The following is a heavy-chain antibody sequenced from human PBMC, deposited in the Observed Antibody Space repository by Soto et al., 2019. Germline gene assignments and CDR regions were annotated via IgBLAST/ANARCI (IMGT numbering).Heavy chain of an antibody. CDR3: EMKYSTRFDY. V-gene: IGHV4-59*08. D-gene: IGHD6-13*01. J-gene: IGHJ4*01. Sequence: SETLSLTCTVSGGSISSYYWSWSRQPPGKGLEWIGYIYYSGSTNYNPSLKSRVTISVDTSKNQFSLKLSSVTAADTAVYYCEMKYSTRFDYWGQGTLVTVSS. CDR2: IYYSGST. CDR1: GGSISSYY.